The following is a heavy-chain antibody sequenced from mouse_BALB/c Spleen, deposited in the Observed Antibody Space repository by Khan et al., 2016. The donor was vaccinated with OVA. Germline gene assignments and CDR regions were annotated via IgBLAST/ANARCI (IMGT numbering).Heavy chain of an antibody. CDR1: GYTFSDYW. CDR2: IFPGSGSP. J-gene: IGHJ4*01. CDR3: TRARYGYFALDY. V-gene: IGHV1-9*01. D-gene: IGHD2-10*02. Sequence: VQLQESGAELMTPGASVKISCKATGYTFSDYWIEWVKQRPGHGLAWIGEIFPGSGSPKYNEKFNGKATLTAETSSNKAYMQLSSLKSGDSGVYYCTRARYGYFALDYWGQGTSVTVSS.